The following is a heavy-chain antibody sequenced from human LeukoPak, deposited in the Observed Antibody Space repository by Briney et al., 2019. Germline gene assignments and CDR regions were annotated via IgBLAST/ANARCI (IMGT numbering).Heavy chain of an antibody. Sequence: GSLRLSCAASGFTFSDYYMSWIRQAPGKGLEWVSYISSSGSTIYYADSVKGRFTISRDNAKNSLYLQMNSLRAEDTAVYYCARDQYSSSPEGDFDYWGQGTLVTVSS. V-gene: IGHV3-11*04. J-gene: IGHJ4*02. CDR1: GFTFSDYY. D-gene: IGHD6-6*01. CDR3: ARDQYSSSPEGDFDY. CDR2: ISSSGSTI.